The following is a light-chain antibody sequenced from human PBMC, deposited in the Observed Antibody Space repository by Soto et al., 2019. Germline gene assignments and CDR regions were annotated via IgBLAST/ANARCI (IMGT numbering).Light chain of an antibody. V-gene: IGKV1-33*01. CDR2: DAS. Sequence: DIQLTQSPSSLSASVGDRVTITCRASQEISNYLNWYQLKPGKAPKVLIYDASILKTGVPSRFSGSGSETVFTFTISSLQAEDAATYYCQQYDHLPTFGQGTRLEIK. J-gene: IGKJ5*01. CDR1: QEISNY. CDR3: QQYDHLPT.